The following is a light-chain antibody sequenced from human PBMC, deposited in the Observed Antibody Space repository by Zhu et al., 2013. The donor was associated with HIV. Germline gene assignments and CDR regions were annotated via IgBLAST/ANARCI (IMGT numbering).Light chain of an antibody. J-gene: IGKJ5*01. CDR3: QQYGDSPIT. CDR1: QSVSSN. V-gene: IGKV3-20*01. CDR2: GAS. Sequence: DIVLTQSPGTLSVSPGERATLSCRASQSVSSNLAWYQQKPGQAPRLLIYGASSRATGIPDRFSGSGSGTDFTLTISRLEPDDFAVYYCQQYGDSPITFGQGTRLQIK.